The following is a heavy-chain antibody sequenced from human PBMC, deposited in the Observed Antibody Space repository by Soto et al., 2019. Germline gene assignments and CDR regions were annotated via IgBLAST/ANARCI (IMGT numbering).Heavy chain of an antibody. CDR2: IYYSGST. CDR1: GGSVSSGSYY. D-gene: IGHD4-17*01. J-gene: IGHJ4*02. Sequence: QVQLQESGPGLVKPSETLSLTCTVSGGSVSSGSYYWSWIRPPPGKGLEWIGYIYYSGSTNYNPSLKSRGTISVDTSKNQFSLKLSSVTAAVTAVYYCARVFNFWLDDGERYYFDYWGQGTLVTVSS. V-gene: IGHV4-61*01. CDR3: ARVFNFWLDDGERYYFDY.